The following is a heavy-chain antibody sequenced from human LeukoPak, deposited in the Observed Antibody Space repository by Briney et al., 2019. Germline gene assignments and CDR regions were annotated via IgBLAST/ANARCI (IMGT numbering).Heavy chain of an antibody. CDR1: GFTFSSYG. Sequence: GGSLRLSCAASGFTFSSYGMHWVRQAPGKGLEWVAVISYDGSNKYYADSVQGRFTISRDNSKNTLYLQMNSLRAKDTAVYYCARELPYSGRPFKRAFDIWGQGTMVTVSS. J-gene: IGHJ3*02. CDR2: ISYDGSNK. D-gene: IGHD1-26*01. CDR3: ARELPYSGRPFKRAFDI. V-gene: IGHV3-30*03.